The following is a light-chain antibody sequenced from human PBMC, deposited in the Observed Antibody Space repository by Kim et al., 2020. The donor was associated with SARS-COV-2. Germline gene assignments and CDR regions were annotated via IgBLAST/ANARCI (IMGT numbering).Light chain of an antibody. J-gene: IGLJ2*01. V-gene: IGLV2-23*02. CDR1: NSDVGIYNL. Sequence: QSALTQPASVSGSPGQSITISCSGTNSDVGIYNLVSWFQHHPDKAPKLIIYDVNKRPSGVSDRFSGSKSANTASLTISGLQSEDEADYFCCSYAGTHTFVLFRGRTQLTVL. CDR3: CSYAGTHTFVL. CDR2: DVN.